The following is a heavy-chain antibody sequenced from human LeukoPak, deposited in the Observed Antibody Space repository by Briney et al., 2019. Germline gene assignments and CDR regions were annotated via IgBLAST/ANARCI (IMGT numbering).Heavy chain of an antibody. V-gene: IGHV4-34*01. J-gene: IGHJ5*02. Sequence: PSETLSLTCAVYGGSFSSYYWSWIRQPPGKGLEWIGEINHNGSTNYNPSPKSRGTISVDNTKNHFSLQLSHGTTADTTVYYCGSASKPKVRGVISIEPLGTWGQGTLVTVSS. CDR2: INHNGST. D-gene: IGHD3-10*01. CDR3: GSASKPKVRGVISIEPLGT. CDR1: GGSFSSYY.